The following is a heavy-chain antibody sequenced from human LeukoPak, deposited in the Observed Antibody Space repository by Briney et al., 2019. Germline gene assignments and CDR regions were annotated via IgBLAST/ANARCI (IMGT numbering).Heavy chain of an antibody. J-gene: IGHJ4*02. CDR1: GGSFSGYY. Sequence: SETLSLTCAVYGGSFSGYYWSWIRQPPGKGLEWIGEINHSGSTNYNPSLKSRVTISVDTSKNQFSLKLSSVTAADTAVYYCARGPYCGGDCYQPSWYYFDYWGQGTLVTVPS. D-gene: IGHD2-21*02. V-gene: IGHV4-34*01. CDR2: INHSGST. CDR3: ARGPYCGGDCYQPSWYYFDY.